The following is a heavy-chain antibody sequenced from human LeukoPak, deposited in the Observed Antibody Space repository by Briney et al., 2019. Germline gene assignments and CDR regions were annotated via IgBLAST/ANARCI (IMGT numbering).Heavy chain of an antibody. CDR1: RGSIITYY. CDR3: ARGRTDPQNSDYSDY. Sequence: SETLSLTCTISRGSIITYYWSWIRQTPGTTLEWIGNIHYTGRTRYNPSLESRVTMSLDTPKNEFSLRLTSRTAADSAVYYCARGRTDPQNSDYSDYWGQGILVTVSS. D-gene: IGHD3-22*01. V-gene: IGHV4-59*13. J-gene: IGHJ4*02. CDR2: IHYTGRT.